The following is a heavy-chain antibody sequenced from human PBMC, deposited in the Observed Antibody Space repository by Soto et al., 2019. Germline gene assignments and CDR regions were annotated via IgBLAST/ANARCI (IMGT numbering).Heavy chain of an antibody. D-gene: IGHD5-18*01. J-gene: IGHJ4*02. Sequence: PGGSLRLSCAASGFPFSSYWMHWVRQAPGKGLVWVSRISGDGSRTNYADSVKGRFTISRDNAKNTLYLQMNSLRAEDTAVYYCARRDTAMANDFWGQGTLVTVSS. CDR1: GFPFSSYW. CDR2: ISGDGSRT. CDR3: ARRDTAMANDF. V-gene: IGHV3-74*01.